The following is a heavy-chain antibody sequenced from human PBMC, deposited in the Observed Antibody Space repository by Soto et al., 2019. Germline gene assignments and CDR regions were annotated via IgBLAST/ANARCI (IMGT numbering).Heavy chain of an antibody. V-gene: IGHV4-34*01. D-gene: IGHD5-18*01. Sequence: QVQLQQWGAGLLKPSETLSLTCAVYGGSFSGYYWSWIRQPPGKGLEWIGESNHVGNTNYNPSLKSRVTMSVDLSENQFSLRLTSVTAADTAVYYCARVLIAGVTTDWGQGTLVIVSS. J-gene: IGHJ4*02. CDR2: SNHVGNT. CDR3: ARVLIAGVTTD. CDR1: GGSFSGYY.